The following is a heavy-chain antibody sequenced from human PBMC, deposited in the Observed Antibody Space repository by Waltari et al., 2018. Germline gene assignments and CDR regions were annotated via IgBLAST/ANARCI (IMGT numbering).Heavy chain of an antibody. D-gene: IGHD1-26*01. CDR3: ARDQRGRWSPFDY. CDR1: GFPFSDSW. Sequence: EVQLVASGGGLVQPGESLRLSCATPGFPFSDSWLSWVRQAPGKGMEWVANMREDGSEMYYVDSVRGRFTISRDNAKKSVYLQMDSLRVEDTSVYYCARDQRGRWSPFDYWGQGILVTVSS. J-gene: IGHJ4*02. V-gene: IGHV3-7*01. CDR2: MREDGSEM.